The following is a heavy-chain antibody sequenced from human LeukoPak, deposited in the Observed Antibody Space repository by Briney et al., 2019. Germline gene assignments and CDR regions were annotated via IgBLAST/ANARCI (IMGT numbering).Heavy chain of an antibody. Sequence: PGGSLRLSCAASGFTFSSYWMSWVRQAPGKGLEWMGSIKQDGSEKYYVDSVKGRFTISRDNAKNSLYLQMNSLRAEDTAVYYCARVLLWFGELNYFDYWGQGTLVTVSS. CDR1: GFTFSSYW. CDR3: ARVLLWFGELNYFDY. CDR2: IKQDGSEK. D-gene: IGHD3-10*01. J-gene: IGHJ4*02. V-gene: IGHV3-7*04.